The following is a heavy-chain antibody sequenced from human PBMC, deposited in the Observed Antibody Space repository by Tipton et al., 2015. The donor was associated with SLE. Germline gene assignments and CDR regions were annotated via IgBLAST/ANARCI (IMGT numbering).Heavy chain of an antibody. V-gene: IGHV3-48*04. J-gene: IGHJ4*02. Sequence: SLRLSCAGSGFPFDTYSMNWVRQAPGKGLEWVSYISLTSSTIHYADSVKGRFTISRDNAKNSLYLQMNSLRAEDTAVYYCARSGYGLHFDYWGQGTLVTVSS. CDR3: ARSGYGLHFDY. CDR2: ISLTSSTI. CDR1: GFPFDTYS. D-gene: IGHD5-12*01.